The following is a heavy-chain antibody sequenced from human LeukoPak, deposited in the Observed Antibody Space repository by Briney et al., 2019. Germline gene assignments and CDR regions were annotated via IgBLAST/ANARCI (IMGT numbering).Heavy chain of an antibody. CDR3: ARDLTGRRDDAFDT. J-gene: IGHJ3*02. CDR1: GGSISSGGYY. D-gene: IGHD3-9*01. V-gene: IGHV4-31*03. Sequence: SETLSLTCTVSGGSISSGGYYWSWIRQHPGKGLEWIGYIYYSGSTYYNPSLKSRVTISVDTSKNQFSLKLSSVTAADTAVYYCARDLTGRRDDAFDTWGQGTMVTVSS. CDR2: IYYSGST.